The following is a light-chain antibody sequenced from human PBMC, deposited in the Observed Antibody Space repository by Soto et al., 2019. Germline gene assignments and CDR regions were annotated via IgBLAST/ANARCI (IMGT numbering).Light chain of an antibody. CDR3: TSCTSDSTYV. CDR2: DVS. J-gene: IGLJ1*01. Sequence: QSVLTQPASVSVSPGQSITISCTGTSTYVGRYNYVSWYQQHPGKAPKLMVYDVSNRPSWVSNRFSGSKSGITASLTISGLQAEDEADYYCTSCTSDSTYVFGTGTKVTVL. CDR1: STYVGRYNY. V-gene: IGLV2-14*01.